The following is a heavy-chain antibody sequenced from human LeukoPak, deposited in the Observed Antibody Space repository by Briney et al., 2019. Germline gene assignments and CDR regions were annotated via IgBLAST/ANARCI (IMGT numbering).Heavy chain of an antibody. CDR2: IYYSGST. V-gene: IGHV4-39*01. Sequence: SETLSLTCTVSGGSISSSSYYWGWIRQPPGKGLEWIGSIYYSGSTYYNPSLKSRVTISVDTSKNQFSLKLSSVTAADTAVYYCARHHYDFWSGYPQLFDYWGQGTLVTVSS. CDR1: GGSISSSSYY. J-gene: IGHJ4*02. D-gene: IGHD3-3*01. CDR3: ARHHYDFWSGYPQLFDY.